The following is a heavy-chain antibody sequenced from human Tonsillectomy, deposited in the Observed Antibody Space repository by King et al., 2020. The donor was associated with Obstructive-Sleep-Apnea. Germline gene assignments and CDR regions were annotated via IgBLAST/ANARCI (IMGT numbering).Heavy chain of an antibody. Sequence: VQLQQWGAGLLKPSETLSLTCAVYGGSFSGYYWSWIRQPPGKGLEWIGEINHSGSTNYNPSLKSRVTISVGPSKIQFSLKLSSVTAADTAVYYCARIKGYCSSTSCYYYYYYGMDVWGQGTTVTVSS. CDR2: INHSGST. J-gene: IGHJ6*02. V-gene: IGHV4-34*01. CDR3: ARIKGYCSSTSCYYYYYYGMDV. CDR1: GGSFSGYY. D-gene: IGHD2-2*01.